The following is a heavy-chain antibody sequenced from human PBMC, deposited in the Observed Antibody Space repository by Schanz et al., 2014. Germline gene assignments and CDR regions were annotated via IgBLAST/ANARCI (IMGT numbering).Heavy chain of an antibody. J-gene: IGHJ4*02. CDR2: INQDGSDK. V-gene: IGHV3-7*03. CDR1: GFTFGTFW. D-gene: IGHD3-22*01. Sequence: MHLAESGGGVVQPGRSLRLSCAASGAASGFTFGTFWMSWVRQAPGKGLEWVANINQDGSDKSYVDSVKGRFTISRDNAKNSLYLQMSSLRAEDTAVYYCARDRDSSRSSSEFHFDHWGQGTLVTVSS. CDR3: ARDRDSSRSSSEFHFDH.